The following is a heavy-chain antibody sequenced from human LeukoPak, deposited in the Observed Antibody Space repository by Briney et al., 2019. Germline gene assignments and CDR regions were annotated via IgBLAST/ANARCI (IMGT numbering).Heavy chain of an antibody. Sequence: ASVKVSCKASGFTFTSSAVQWVRQARGQRLEWIGWIVVGSGNTNYAQKFQERVTITRDMSTSTAYMELSSLRSEDTAVYYCAKGYGFDSSGSEHYFENWGQGILVTVSS. CDR1: GFTFTSSA. CDR2: IVVGSGNT. CDR3: AKGYGFDSSGSEHYFEN. D-gene: IGHD3-22*01. V-gene: IGHV1-58*01. J-gene: IGHJ4*02.